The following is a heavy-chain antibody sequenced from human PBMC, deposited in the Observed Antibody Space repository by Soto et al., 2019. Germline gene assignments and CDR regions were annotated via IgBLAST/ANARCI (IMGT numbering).Heavy chain of an antibody. J-gene: IGHJ4*02. CDR1: GFTFSSYS. CDR2: ISSSSSYI. D-gene: IGHD5-12*01. Sequence: EVQLVESGGGLVKPGGSLRLSCAASGFTFSSYSMNWVRQAPGKGLEWVSSISSSSSYIYYADSVKGRFTISRDNAKNSLYLQMNSLRAEDTAVYYCARSRGYSGYDYLGVDYWGQGTLVTVSS. CDR3: ARSRGYSGYDYLGVDY. V-gene: IGHV3-21*01.